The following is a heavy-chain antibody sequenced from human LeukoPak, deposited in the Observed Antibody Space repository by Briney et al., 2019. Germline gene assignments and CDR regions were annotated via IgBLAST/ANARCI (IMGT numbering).Heavy chain of an antibody. Sequence: SETLSLTCTVSGGSISSYYWSWIRQPPGKGLEWIGYIYYSGSTNYNPSLKSRVTISVDTSKNQFSLKLSSVTAADTAVYYCASSPRGYSYGYKWFDPWGQGTLVTVSS. J-gene: IGHJ5*02. D-gene: IGHD5-18*01. CDR2: IYYSGST. CDR1: GGSISSYY. V-gene: IGHV4-59*12. CDR3: ASSPRGYSYGYKWFDP.